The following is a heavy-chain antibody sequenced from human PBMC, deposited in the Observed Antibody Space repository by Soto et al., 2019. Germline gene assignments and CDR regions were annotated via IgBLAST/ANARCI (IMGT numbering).Heavy chain of an antibody. CDR1: GFSFSNYW. V-gene: IGHV3-74*01. J-gene: IGHJ3*01. CDR3: ARSPGGYYID. CDR2: INTDGSST. D-gene: IGHD3-9*01. Sequence: GGSLRVSCADAGFSFSNYWMHWVRQGPGKGLVWVSRINTDGSSTNYADSVKGRFTISRDNAKNTLYLQMNSLRAEDTAVYYCARSPGGYYIDWGQGTMVTVSS.